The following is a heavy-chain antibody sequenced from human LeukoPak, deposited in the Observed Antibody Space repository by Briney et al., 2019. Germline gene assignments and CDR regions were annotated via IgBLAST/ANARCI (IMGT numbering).Heavy chain of an antibody. CDR3: AKLNPQLPQRYSLDP. D-gene: IGHD2-2*01. CDR1: GFTFTSYA. V-gene: IGHV3-23*01. CDR2: ISGSGGST. J-gene: IGHJ5*02. Sequence: GGSLRLSCAASGFTFTSYAMNWVRQAPGKGLEWVSAISGSGGSTYYADSVKGRFTISRDNSKNTLYLQMNSLRAEDTAVYYCAKLNPQLPQRYSLDPWGQGTLVTVSS.